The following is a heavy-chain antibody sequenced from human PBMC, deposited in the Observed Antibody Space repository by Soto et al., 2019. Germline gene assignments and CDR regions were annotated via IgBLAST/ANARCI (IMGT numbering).Heavy chain of an antibody. D-gene: IGHD6-19*01. V-gene: IGHV1-18*01. CDR1: GYSFTNYG. CDR2: ISTYNHNT. CDR3: ARSQDVEAGYYYDY. J-gene: IGHJ4*02. Sequence: QVQLVQSGAEVKKPGASVKVSCKASGYSFTNYGISWVRQAPGQGLEWMGWISTYNHNTNYAQKFQGRVTMTTDTSTRTVYIELRSLRSDDTAVYNCARSQDVEAGYYYDYWGQGTLVTVSS.